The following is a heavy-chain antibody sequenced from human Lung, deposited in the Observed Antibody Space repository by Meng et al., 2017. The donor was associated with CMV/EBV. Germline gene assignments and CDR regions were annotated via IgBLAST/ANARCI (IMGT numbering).Heavy chain of an antibody. CDR1: GFTFSRYT. V-gene: IGHV3-21*01. CDR2: ISSSNSYI. J-gene: IGHJ4*02. D-gene: IGHD2-15*01. Sequence: GESLKISCVASGFTFSRYTLSWVRQAPGKRLEWVSSISSSNSYIYYLDSVKGRFTISRDNARKSLYLQMNTLRADDTARYYCARDSEEHCSGGSCTRFDLXGQGXLVTVSS. CDR3: ARDSEEHCSGGSCTRFDL.